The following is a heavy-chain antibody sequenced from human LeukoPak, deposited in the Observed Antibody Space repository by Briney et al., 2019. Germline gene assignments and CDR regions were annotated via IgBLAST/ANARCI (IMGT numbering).Heavy chain of an antibody. Sequence: GGSLRLSCAASGFTFDSYAMNWVRQAPGKELEWVSGFSGSRGSAYYADSVKGRFTISRDNSKNTLYLQMNSLRVEDTAVYYCARGHFWNSYFLFDYWGQGTLVTVSS. V-gene: IGHV3-23*01. J-gene: IGHJ4*02. CDR2: FSGSRGSA. D-gene: IGHD3-3*02. CDR3: ARGHFWNSYFLFDY. CDR1: GFTFDSYA.